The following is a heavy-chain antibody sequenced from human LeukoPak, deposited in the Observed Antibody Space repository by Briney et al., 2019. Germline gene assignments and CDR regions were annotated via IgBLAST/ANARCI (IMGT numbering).Heavy chain of an antibody. D-gene: IGHD3-22*01. CDR2: ISGSGGST. Sequence: GGSLRLSCAASGFPFSSYAMTWVRQVTGKGLEWVAGISGSGGSTYHADSVKGRFTISRDNSKNTLYLQMNSLRAEDTAVYYCAKDVSSGYYSRFDYWGQGTLVTVSS. CDR1: GFPFSSYA. J-gene: IGHJ4*02. CDR3: AKDVSSGYYSRFDY. V-gene: IGHV3-23*01.